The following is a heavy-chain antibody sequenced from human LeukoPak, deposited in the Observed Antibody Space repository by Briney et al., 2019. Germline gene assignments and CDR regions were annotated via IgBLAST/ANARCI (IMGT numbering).Heavy chain of an antibody. CDR2: ISSSSSTI. CDR3: ARDPRLVRTYSDYYYMDV. CDR1: GFTFSSYS. V-gene: IGHV3-48*04. J-gene: IGHJ6*03. Sequence: GSLRLSCAASGFTFSSYSMNWVRQAPGKGLEWVSYISSSSSTIYHADSVKGRFTISRDNAKNSLYLQMNSLRAEDTAVYYCARDPRLVRTYSDYYYMDVWGKGTTVTVSS. D-gene: IGHD4-23*01.